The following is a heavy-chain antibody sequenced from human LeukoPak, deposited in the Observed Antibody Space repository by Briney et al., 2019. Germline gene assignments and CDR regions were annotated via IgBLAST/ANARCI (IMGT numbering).Heavy chain of an antibody. V-gene: IGHV1-69*05. Sequence: SVKVSCKASGGTFSSYAISWVRQAPGQGLEWMGGIIPIFGTANYAQKFQGRVTITTDGSTSTAYMELSSLRSEDTAVYYCARGRWLPWYFDYWGQGTQVTVSS. CDR2: IIPIFGTA. CDR1: GGTFSSYA. D-gene: IGHD5-24*01. CDR3: ARGRWLPWYFDY. J-gene: IGHJ4*02.